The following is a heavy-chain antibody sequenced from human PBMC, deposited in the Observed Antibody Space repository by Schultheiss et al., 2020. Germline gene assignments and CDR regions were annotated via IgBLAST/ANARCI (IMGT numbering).Heavy chain of an antibody. Sequence: SGPTLVKPTQTLTLTCTFSGFSLSTSGVGVGWIRQPPGKALEWLALIYWDDDKRYSPSLKTRLTISKDTSKNQVVLTMTNMDPVDTATYYCARIPSPTPYYYMDVWGKGTTVTVSS. J-gene: IGHJ6*03. V-gene: IGHV2-5*02. CDR1: GFSLSTSGVG. CDR2: IYWDDDK. CDR3: ARIPSPTPYYYMDV. D-gene: IGHD5-18*01.